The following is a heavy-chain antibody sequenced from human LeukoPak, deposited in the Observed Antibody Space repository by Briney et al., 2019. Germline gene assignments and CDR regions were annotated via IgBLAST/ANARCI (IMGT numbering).Heavy chain of an antibody. J-gene: IGHJ4*02. D-gene: IGHD1-26*01. CDR2: ISWNSGSI. Sequence: TGGSLRLSCAASGFTFDDYAMHWVRQAPGKGLEWVSGISWNSGSIGYADSVKGRFTISRDNAKNSPYLQMNSLRAEDTALYYCAKAELLDYFDYWGQGTLVTVSS. CDR3: AKAELLDYFDY. V-gene: IGHV3-9*01. CDR1: GFTFDDYA.